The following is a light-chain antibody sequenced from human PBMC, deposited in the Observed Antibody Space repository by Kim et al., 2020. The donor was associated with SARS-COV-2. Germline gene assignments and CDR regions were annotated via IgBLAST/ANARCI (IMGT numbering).Light chain of an antibody. CDR1: SDTIACNY. CDR2: EDH. V-gene: IGLV6-57*01. Sequence: NFMLTQPHSVSEFPGKTVTISCTRSSDTIACNYEQWFQQRPDSPPTTLIYEDHQRPSRVPDRSSGSIDSSPNSASLIISGLQTEDEADYYCQSFDSNKNVFDSGSKVTVL. J-gene: IGLJ6*01. CDR3: QSFDSNKNV.